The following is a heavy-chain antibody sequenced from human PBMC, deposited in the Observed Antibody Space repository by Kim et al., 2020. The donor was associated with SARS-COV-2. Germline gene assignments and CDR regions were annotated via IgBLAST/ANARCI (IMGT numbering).Heavy chain of an antibody. J-gene: IGHJ4*02. CDR1: GYTFSNNG. CDR3: ARGGPFSGSGSPFDY. V-gene: IGHV1-3*04. D-gene: IGHD3-10*01. Sequence: ASVKVSCKASGYTFSNNGIDWVRRAPGQRLEWMGWINIGNGNTEYSEKFYDILTITRDTSASASYLELSRLTSEDSGVYYCARGGPFSGSGSPFDYWGQG. CDR2: INIGNGNT.